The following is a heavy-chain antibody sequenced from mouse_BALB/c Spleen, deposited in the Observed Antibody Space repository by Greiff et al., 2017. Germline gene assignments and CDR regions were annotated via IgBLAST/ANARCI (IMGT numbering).Heavy chain of an antibody. CDR2: ISSGGSYT. V-gene: IGHV5-6*02. D-gene: IGHD1-3*01. Sequence: EVKLVESGGDLVKPGGSLKLSCAASGFTFSSYGMSWVRQTPDKRLEWVATISSGGSYTYYPDSVKGRFTISRDNAKNTLYLQMSSLKSEDTAMYYCARLGGKDFDYWGQGTTLTVSS. J-gene: IGHJ2*01. CDR3: ARLGGKDFDY. CDR1: GFTFSSYG.